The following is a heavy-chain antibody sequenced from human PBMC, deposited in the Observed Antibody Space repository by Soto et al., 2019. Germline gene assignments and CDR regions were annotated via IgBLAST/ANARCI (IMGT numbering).Heavy chain of an antibody. Sequence: ASVKVSCKASGYTFTSYAMHWVRQAPGQRLEWMGWINAGNGNTKYSQKFQGRVTITRDTSASTAYMELSSLRSEDTAVYYCARGGYSSSWWPPYYYYGMDVWGQGTTVTVSS. D-gene: IGHD6-13*01. CDR1: GYTFTSYA. J-gene: IGHJ6*02. V-gene: IGHV1-3*01. CDR2: INAGNGNT. CDR3: ARGGYSSSWWPPYYYYGMDV.